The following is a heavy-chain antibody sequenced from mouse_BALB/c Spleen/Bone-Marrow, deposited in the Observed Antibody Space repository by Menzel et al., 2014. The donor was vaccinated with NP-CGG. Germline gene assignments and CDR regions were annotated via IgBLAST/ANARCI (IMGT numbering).Heavy chain of an antibody. CDR1: GYTFSNYW. V-gene: IGHV1-9*01. J-gene: IGHJ1*01. CDR3: TRVIYWYLDV. CDR2: MLPGSGST. Sequence: QVQLKQSGAELMKPGASVKISCMATGYTFSNYWIEWVKQRPGHGLEWIGEMLPGSGSTDYNENFKGKATLTADTSSNTAYMQLSSLTSADSAVYYCTRVIYWYLDVWGAGTTVTVSS.